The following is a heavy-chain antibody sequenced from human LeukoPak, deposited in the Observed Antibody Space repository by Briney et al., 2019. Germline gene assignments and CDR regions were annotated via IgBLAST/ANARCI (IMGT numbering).Heavy chain of an antibody. J-gene: IGHJ3*01. D-gene: IGHD6-6*01. CDR1: GFTFSGFW. CDR3: ARSPYSSSSSV. Sequence: GGSLRLSCAVSGFTFSGFWMSWSRQVPGKGLEWVASINSDGSEGYYADVVKGRFTISRDNAKNSLYLQINSLRAEDTAVYYCARSPYSSSSSVWGQGTMVTVSS. V-gene: IGHV3-7*03. CDR2: INSDGSEG.